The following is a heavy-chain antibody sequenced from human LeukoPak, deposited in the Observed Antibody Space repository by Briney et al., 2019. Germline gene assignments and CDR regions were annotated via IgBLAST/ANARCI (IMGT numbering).Heavy chain of an antibody. J-gene: IGHJ4*02. Sequence: PGGSLKLSCAASGFTFSSYWMSWVRQAPGKGLEWVSGISGSGDSTYYADSVKGRFTISRDNSKNTLHLQMNSVRAEDTAVYYCAKDRTPYYWGQGTLVTVSS. CDR2: ISGSGDST. CDR1: GFTFSSYW. V-gene: IGHV3-23*01. CDR3: AKDRTPYY.